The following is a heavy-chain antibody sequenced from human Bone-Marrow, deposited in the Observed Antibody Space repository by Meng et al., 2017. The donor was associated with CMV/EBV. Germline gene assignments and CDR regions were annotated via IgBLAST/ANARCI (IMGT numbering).Heavy chain of an antibody. V-gene: IGHV1-18*01. D-gene: IGHD6-13*01. Sequence: ASVKVSCKASGYTFTSYGISWVRQAPGQGLEWMGWISAYNGNTNYAQKLQGRVTMTTDTSTSTAYMELRSLRSDDTAVYYCAKEGSSSWPYYYYGMDVWGQGTTVTVSS. CDR3: AKEGSSSWPYYYYGMDV. CDR1: GYTFTSYG. CDR2: ISAYNGNT. J-gene: IGHJ6*02.